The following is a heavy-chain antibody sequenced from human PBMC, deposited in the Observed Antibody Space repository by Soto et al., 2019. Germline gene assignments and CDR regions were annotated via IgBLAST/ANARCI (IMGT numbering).Heavy chain of an antibody. V-gene: IGHV1-18*01. CDR2: ISAYNGNT. CDR1: GYTFTSYG. D-gene: IGHD3-10*01. Sequence: QVQLVQSGAEVKKPGASVKVSCKASGYTFTSYGISWVRQAPGQGLEWMXWISAYNGNTNYAQKLQGRVTMTTDTSTSTAYXXXXXLRSDDTXXXXXXXXXXXXXVRGVNPFDYWGQGTLVTVSS. CDR3: XXXXXXXXVRGVNPFDY. J-gene: IGHJ4*02.